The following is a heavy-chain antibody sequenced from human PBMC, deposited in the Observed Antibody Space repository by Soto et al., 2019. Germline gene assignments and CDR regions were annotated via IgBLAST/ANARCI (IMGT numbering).Heavy chain of an antibody. D-gene: IGHD3-22*01. J-gene: IGHJ4*02. CDR3: ARRKGYDSTTYYFDY. Sequence: SETLSLTCTVSGGSISRSTHYWCWIRQSPGKGLEWIGSMYYNGSMYYNPSLKSRVTISVDTSKNQFSLDLTSVTAADTAVYYCARRKGYDSTTYYFDYWGQGTLVTVSS. V-gene: IGHV4-39*01. CDR1: GGSISRSTHY. CDR2: MYYNGSM.